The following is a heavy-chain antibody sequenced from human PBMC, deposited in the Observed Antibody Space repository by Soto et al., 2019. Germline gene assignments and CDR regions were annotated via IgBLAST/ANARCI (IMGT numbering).Heavy chain of an antibody. V-gene: IGHV1-8*01. CDR2: MNPNSGNT. J-gene: IGHJ5*02. Sequence: ASVKVSCKASGYTFTSYDINWVRQATGQGLEWMGWMNPNSGNTGYAQKFQGRVTMTRNTSISTAYMELSSLRSEDTAVYYCARVYYYGSGSYYKDQDWFAPWGQGTLVTVSS. D-gene: IGHD3-10*01. CDR3: ARVYYYGSGSYYKDQDWFAP. CDR1: GYTFTSYD.